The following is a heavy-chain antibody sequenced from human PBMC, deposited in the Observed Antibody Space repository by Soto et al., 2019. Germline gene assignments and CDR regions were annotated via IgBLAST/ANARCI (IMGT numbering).Heavy chain of an antibody. Sequence: SETLSLTCTVSGGSISSYYWSWIRRPPGKGLEWIGYIYYSGSTNYNPSLKSRVTISVDTSKNQFSLKLSSVTAADTAVYYCAREVLGYCSGGSCTMGVFDYWGQGTLVTVSS. CDR3: AREVLGYCSGGSCTMGVFDY. J-gene: IGHJ4*02. CDR2: IYYSGST. V-gene: IGHV4-59*01. CDR1: GGSISSYY. D-gene: IGHD2-15*01.